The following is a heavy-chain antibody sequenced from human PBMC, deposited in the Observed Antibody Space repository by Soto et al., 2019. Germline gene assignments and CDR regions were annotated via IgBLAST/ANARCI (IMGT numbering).Heavy chain of an antibody. V-gene: IGHV4-59*08. D-gene: IGHD6-13*01. J-gene: IGHJ3*02. CDR2: IYYSGST. CDR3: ARRYSSAFDI. Sequence: QMQLQESGPGLVKPSETLSLTCTVSGGSISSYYWSWIRQPPGKGLEWIGYIYYSGSTNYNPSLXRXAXNXXDTSKNQFSLKLSSVTAADTAVYYCARRYSSAFDIWGQGTMVTVSS. CDR1: GGSISSYY.